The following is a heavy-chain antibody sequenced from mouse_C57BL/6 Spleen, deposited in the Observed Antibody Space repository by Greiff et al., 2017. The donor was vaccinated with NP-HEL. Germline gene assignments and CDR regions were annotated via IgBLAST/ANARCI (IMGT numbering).Heavy chain of an antibody. CDR1: GYTFTSYW. V-gene: IGHV1-72*01. CDR2: IDPNSGGT. D-gene: IGHD1-1*01. Sequence: QVQLQQPGAELVKPGASVTLSCKASGYTFTSYWMHWVKQRPGRGLEWIGRIDPNSGGTKYNEKFKSKATLTVDKPASTAYMQLSSMASEDSAVYYCAKGSRDAMDYWGQGTSVTVSS. CDR3: AKGSRDAMDY. J-gene: IGHJ4*01.